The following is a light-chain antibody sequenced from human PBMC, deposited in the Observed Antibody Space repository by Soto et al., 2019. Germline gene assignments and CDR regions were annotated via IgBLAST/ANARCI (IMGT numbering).Light chain of an antibody. CDR1: HSISSSY. V-gene: IGKV3-20*01. CDR2: GAS. Sequence: EIVLTQSPGTLSLSPGERATLSCRASHSISSSYLAWYQQKPGQAPRLLIYGASSRATGIPDRFSGSGSGTYFTLTISRLEPEDFVVYYCQQYGSSPPITFGQGTRLEIK. J-gene: IGKJ5*01. CDR3: QQYGSSPPIT.